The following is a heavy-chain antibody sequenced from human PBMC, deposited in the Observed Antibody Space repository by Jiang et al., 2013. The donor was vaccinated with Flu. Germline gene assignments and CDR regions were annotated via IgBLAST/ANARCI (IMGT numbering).Heavy chain of an antibody. V-gene: IGHV3-23*01. CDR2: ITPSGGYT. J-gene: IGHJ4*02. D-gene: IGHD1-26*01. Sequence: SCAASGFTFSNYDMAWVRQAPGKGLEWVSAITPSGGYTFYAESVKGRFTISRDNSKNTLYLQMNSLRAEDTAVYYCAKDRKSGCYNGGAYWGQGTLVTVSS. CDR3: AKDRKSGCYNGGAY. CDR1: GFTFSNYD.